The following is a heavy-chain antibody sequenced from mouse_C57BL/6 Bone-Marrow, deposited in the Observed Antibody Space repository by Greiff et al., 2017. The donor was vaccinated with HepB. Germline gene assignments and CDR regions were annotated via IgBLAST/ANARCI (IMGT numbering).Heavy chain of an antibody. CDR1: GYTFTDYY. J-gene: IGHJ1*03. CDR2: IGPGSGST. D-gene: IGHD1-1*01. V-gene: IGHV1-77*01. Sequence: VKLQQSGAELVKPGASVKISCKASGYTFTDYYINWVKQRPGQGLEWIGKIGPGSGSTYYNEKFKGKATLTADKSSSTAYMQLSSLTSEDSAVYFCARSPFTTVVAHWYFDVWGTGTTVTVSS. CDR3: ARSPFTTVVAHWYFDV.